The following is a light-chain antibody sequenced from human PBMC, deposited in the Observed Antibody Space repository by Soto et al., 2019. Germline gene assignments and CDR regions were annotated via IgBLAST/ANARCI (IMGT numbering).Light chain of an antibody. CDR2: DAS. CDR3: QHRSNSPPCT. J-gene: IGKJ4*02. Sequence: EIVLTQSPATLSLSPGERATLSCRASQSVSSTYLIWYQQKPGQAPRLLIYDASSRAAGIPDRFSGSGSGTDFTLTISSLEPEDFAVYYCQHRSNSPPCTFGGGTKV. V-gene: IGKV3D-20*02. CDR1: QSVSSTY.